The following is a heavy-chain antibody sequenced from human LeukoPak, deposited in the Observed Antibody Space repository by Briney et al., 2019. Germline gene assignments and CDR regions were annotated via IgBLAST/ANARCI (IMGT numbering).Heavy chain of an antibody. Sequence: ASVKVSCKASGYTFTDYYLHWVRQAPGQGLEWVGRIKPDSGCTNCAQKFQGRVTMTMDMSITTAYMELSRLTSDDTAIYFCARDFRSSSGHYYYMDDWANGTAVSVSS. D-gene: IGHD6-6*01. CDR2: IKPDSGCT. CDR3: ARDFRSSSGHYYYMDD. J-gene: IGHJ6*03. CDR1: GYTFTDYY. V-gene: IGHV1-2*06.